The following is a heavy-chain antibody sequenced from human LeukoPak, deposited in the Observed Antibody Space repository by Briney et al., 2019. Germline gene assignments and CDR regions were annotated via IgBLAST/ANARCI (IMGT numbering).Heavy chain of an antibody. J-gene: IGHJ6*02. Sequence: GSLRLSCAASGFTFSSYWMHWVRQAPGKGLVWVSRINSDGSSTSYADSVKGRFTISRDNAKNTLYLQMNSLRAEDTAVYYCARGPYSSSWDDYYYYGMDVWGQGTTVTVSS. CDR3: ARGPYSSSWDDYYYYGMDV. CDR2: INSDGSST. V-gene: IGHV3-74*01. CDR1: GFTFSSYW. D-gene: IGHD6-13*01.